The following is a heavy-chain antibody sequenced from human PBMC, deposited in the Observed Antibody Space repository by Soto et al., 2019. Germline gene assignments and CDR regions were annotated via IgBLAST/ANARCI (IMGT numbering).Heavy chain of an antibody. D-gene: IGHD6-13*01. CDR3: VREPAAGTPLIDY. V-gene: IGHV4-31*03. J-gene: IGHJ4*02. CDR1: GGSIRSGGYY. CDR2: IYYTGST. Sequence: QVQLQESGPGLVNPSQTLSLTCTVSGGSIRSGGYYWSWIRQHPGKGLEWIGYIYYTGSTYYNPSLRSRVTMSVDTSKNQFSLNLSSVTAADTAVYYCVREPAAGTPLIDYWGQGTLVTVSS.